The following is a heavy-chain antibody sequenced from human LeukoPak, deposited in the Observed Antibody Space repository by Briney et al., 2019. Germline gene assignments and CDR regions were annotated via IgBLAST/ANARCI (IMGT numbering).Heavy chain of an antibody. J-gene: IGHJ3*02. D-gene: IGHD3-22*01. CDR3: AKDRSTYYYDSSGFYPDAFDI. V-gene: IGHV3-30*18. CDR1: GFTFSSYG. CDR2: ISYDGSNK. Sequence: AGRSLRLSCAASGFTFSSYGMHWVRQAPGKGLEWVAVISYDGSNKYYADSVKGRFTISRDNPKNTLYLQMNSLRVEDTAVYYCAKDRSTYYYDSSGFYPDAFDIWGQGTMVTVSS.